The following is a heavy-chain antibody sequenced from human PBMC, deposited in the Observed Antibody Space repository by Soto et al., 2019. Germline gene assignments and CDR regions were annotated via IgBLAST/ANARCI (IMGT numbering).Heavy chain of an antibody. CDR3: AKDVVITIFGVVITGYFDY. Sequence: GGSLRLSCAAFGFTFSSYAMSWVRQAPGKGLEWVSAISGSGGSTYYADSVKGRFTISRDNSKNTLYLQMNSLRAEDTAVYYCAKDVVITIFGVVITGYFDYWGQGTLVTVSS. V-gene: IGHV3-23*01. D-gene: IGHD3-3*01. CDR2: ISGSGGST. CDR1: GFTFSSYA. J-gene: IGHJ4*02.